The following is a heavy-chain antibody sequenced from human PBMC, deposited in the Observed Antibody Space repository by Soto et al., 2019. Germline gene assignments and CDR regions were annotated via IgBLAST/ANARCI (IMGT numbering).Heavy chain of an antibody. J-gene: IGHJ4*02. CDR1: GGSITSSGYY. CDR3: ARGGGSTKVDY. V-gene: IGHV4-31*03. CDR2: TSNSGSN. D-gene: IGHD2-2*01. Sequence: QVQLQESGPGLVKPSQTLSLTCTVSGGSITSSGYYWSWIRQHPGEGLEWIGFTSNSGSNYYNPSRNSRVTISVDTSSNQFSLNLKSVTAADTAVYYCARGGGSTKVDYWGQGTLVTVSP.